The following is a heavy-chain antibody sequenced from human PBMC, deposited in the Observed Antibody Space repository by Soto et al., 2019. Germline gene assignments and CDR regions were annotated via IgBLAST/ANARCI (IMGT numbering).Heavy chain of an antibody. J-gene: IGHJ4*02. CDR3: ARGTPYYDSSGYYPTYFDY. D-gene: IGHD3-22*01. Sequence: RASVKVSCKASGGTFSSYAISWVRQAPGQGLEWMGGIIPIFGTANYAQKFQDRVTITADESTSTAYMELSSLRSEDTAVYYCARGTPYYDSSGYYPTYFDYWGQGTLVTVSS. CDR2: IIPIFGTA. CDR1: GGTFSSYA. V-gene: IGHV1-69*13.